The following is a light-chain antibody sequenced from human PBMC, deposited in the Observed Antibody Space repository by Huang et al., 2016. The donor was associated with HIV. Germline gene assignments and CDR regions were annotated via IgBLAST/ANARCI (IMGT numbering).Light chain of an antibody. J-gene: IGKJ2*01. Sequence: VMPQSPATLSVSPGERATLSCRASESILRNLAWYQQRPGQPPRLLIYGASVRVPGSPDRFRGSGSGTEFSLTISSLQSEDFAVYYCQQYNKWPPYTYGQGTKLEIK. V-gene: IGKV3-15*01. CDR2: GAS. CDR1: ESILRN. CDR3: QQYNKWPPYT.